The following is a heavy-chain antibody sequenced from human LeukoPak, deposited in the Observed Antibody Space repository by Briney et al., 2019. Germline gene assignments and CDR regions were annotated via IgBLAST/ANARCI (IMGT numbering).Heavy chain of an antibody. J-gene: IGHJ4*02. CDR1: GFTFSSYW. D-gene: IGHD5-24*01. CDR3: ARNPTIDY. CDR2: IKEYGSEK. V-gene: IGHV3-7*01. Sequence: GGSLRLSCVGSGFTFSSYWMSWVRQAPGKGLEWVANIKEYGSEKYYADSVMGRFTASRDDAKNSLYLQMNSLRAEDTAVYYCARNPTIDYWGQGTLVTVSS.